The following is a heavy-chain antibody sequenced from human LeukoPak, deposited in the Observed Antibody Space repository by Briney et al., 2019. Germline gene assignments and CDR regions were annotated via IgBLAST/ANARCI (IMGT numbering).Heavy chain of an antibody. CDR2: ISSSGSTI. J-gene: IGHJ6*04. CDR3: ARALNHYYYYGMDV. Sequence: GGSLRLSCAASGFTFSSYEMNWVRQAPGKGLEWVSYISSSGSTIYYADSVKGRFTISRDNAKNSLYLQMNRLRAEDTAVYYCARALNHYYYYGMDVWGKGTTVTVSS. V-gene: IGHV3-48*03. CDR1: GFTFSSYE.